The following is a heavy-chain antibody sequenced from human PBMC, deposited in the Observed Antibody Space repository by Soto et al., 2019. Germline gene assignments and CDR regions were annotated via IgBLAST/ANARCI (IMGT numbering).Heavy chain of an antibody. Sequence: SETLSLTCTVSGGSISSYYWSWIRQPPGKGLEWIGYIYYSGSTNYNPSLKSRVTISVDTSKNQFSLKLSSVTAADTAVYYCARWGGGLSDAFDIWGQGTMVTV. CDR2: IYYSGST. CDR3: ARWGGGLSDAFDI. D-gene: IGHD3-16*01. J-gene: IGHJ3*02. V-gene: IGHV4-59*01. CDR1: GGSISSYY.